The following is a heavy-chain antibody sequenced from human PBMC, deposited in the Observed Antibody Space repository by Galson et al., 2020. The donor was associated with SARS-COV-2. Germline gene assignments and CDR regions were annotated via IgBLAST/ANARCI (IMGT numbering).Heavy chain of an antibody. D-gene: IGHD4-4*01. CDR1: GFTFGDHY. CDR2: SRDTGNNYST. V-gene: IGHV3-72*01. Sequence: GGSLRLSCTASGFTFGDHYMDWVRQAPGKGLEWVGRSRDTGNNYSTDYGASVKGRFTVSRDDSKNSVYLQLNSLNIEDTALYYCVRVGDVTTVDRAFDYWGQGTLVTVSS. J-gene: IGHJ4*02. CDR3: VRVGDVTTVDRAFDY.